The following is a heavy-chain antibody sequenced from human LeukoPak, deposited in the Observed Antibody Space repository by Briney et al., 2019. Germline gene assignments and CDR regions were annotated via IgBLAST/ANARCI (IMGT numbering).Heavy chain of an antibody. CDR2: INSSGGST. V-gene: IGHV1-46*01. D-gene: IGHD6-19*01. CDR3: ARGQQWVDY. J-gene: IGHJ4*02. Sequence: WASVKVSCKTSGYTFTSYYIHWVRQAPGQGLEWMGPINSSGGSTAYSQRFQGRVTMTRDTSTSTVYMELSSLRSEDTAVYYCARGQQWVDYWGQGTLVTVSS. CDR1: GYTFTSYY.